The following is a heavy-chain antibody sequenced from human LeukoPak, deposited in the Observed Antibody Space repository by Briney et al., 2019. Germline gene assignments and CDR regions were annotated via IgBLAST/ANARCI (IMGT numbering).Heavy chain of an antibody. D-gene: IGHD1-26*01. Sequence: GGSLRLSCAASGFTFSSYWMHWVRQAPGKGLVWVSRINSDGSTTNYADSVKGRFTISRDNSKNTLYLQMNSLRAEDTAVYYCARDLARGASGSYGRYFDYWGQGTPVTVSS. CDR2: INSDGSTT. V-gene: IGHV3-74*01. CDR1: GFTFSSYW. CDR3: ARDLARGASGSYGRYFDY. J-gene: IGHJ4*02.